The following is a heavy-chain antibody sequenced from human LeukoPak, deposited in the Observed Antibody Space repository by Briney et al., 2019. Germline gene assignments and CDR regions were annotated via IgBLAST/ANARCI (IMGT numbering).Heavy chain of an antibody. CDR1: GYTFTSYG. J-gene: IGHJ6*02. D-gene: IGHD2-2*01. CDR2: ISAYNGNT. V-gene: IGHV1-18*01. Sequence: GASVKVSCKASGYTFTSYGISWVRQAPGQGLEWMGWISAYNGNTNYAQKLQGRVTMTTDTSTSTAYMELRSLRFDDTAVYYCARRCSSTSCSTWSYYYYGMDVWGQGTTVTVSS. CDR3: ARRCSSTSCSTWSYYYYGMDV.